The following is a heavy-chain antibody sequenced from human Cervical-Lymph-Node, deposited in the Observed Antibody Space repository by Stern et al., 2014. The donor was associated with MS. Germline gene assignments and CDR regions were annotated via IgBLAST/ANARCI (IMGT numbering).Heavy chain of an antibody. CDR2: INTANGDT. V-gene: IGHV1-3*04. CDR3: GRGQQSFAP. CDR1: GYTFTSYA. Sequence: VQLVQSGAEVKKSGASVKVSCKASGYTFTSYAIHWVRQAPGQRLEWMGRINTANGDTYYSEKFQGRVTFTRDTSANTAYMELFSLTSEDTTVYYCGRGQQSFAPWGQGTLVTVSA. D-gene: IGHD6-13*01. J-gene: IGHJ5*02.